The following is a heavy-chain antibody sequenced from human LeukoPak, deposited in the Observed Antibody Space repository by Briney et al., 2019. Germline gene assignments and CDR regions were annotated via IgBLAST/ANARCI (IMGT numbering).Heavy chain of an antibody. J-gene: IGHJ1*01. CDR1: GYPFTSYD. CDR3: ARRVGSGWPVQH. D-gene: IGHD6-19*01. CDR2: MNPNSGNT. Sequence: APVKVSCQASGYPFTSYDINWVRQATGQGLEGMGWMNPNSGNTGYAQKFQGRLNMTRNTSIDTAYMELSSLRSDDTAVYYCARRVGSGWPVQHWGQGTLVTVSS. V-gene: IGHV1-8*01.